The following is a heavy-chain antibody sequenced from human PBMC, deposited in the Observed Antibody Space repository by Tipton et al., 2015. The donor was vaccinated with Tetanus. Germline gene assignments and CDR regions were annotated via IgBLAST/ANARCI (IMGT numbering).Heavy chain of an antibody. CDR3: AREGYYDSGGYYCKGAFYI. CDR1: GGSVSSGSYY. Sequence: TLSLTCTVSGGSVSSGSYYWSWIRQPPGKGLEGIGYIYYSGSTNYNPSLKSRVTISVDTSKNQFSLKLSSVTAADTAVYYCAREGYYDSGGYYCKGAFYIWGQGTMVTVSS. D-gene: IGHD3-22*01. V-gene: IGHV4-61*01. J-gene: IGHJ3*02. CDR2: IYYSGST.